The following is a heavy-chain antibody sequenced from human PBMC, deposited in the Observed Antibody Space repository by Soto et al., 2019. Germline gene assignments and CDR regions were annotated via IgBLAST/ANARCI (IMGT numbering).Heavy chain of an antibody. CDR2: ISAYNGNT. J-gene: IGHJ6*02. CDR1: GYTFTSYG. Sequence: ASVKVSCKASGYTFTSYGISWVRQAPGQGLEWMGWISAYNGNTNYAQKLQGRVTVTTDTSTSTAYMELRSLRDEDTALYYCTRDNGVAYTMDVWGQGTTVTVSS. V-gene: IGHV1-18*01. D-gene: IGHD2-8*01. CDR3: TRDNGVAYTMDV.